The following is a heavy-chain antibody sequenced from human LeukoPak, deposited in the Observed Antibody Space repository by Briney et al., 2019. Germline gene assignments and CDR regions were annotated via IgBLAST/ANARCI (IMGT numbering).Heavy chain of an antibody. V-gene: IGHV3-30*18. Sequence: GGSLRLSCAASGFTFSSYWMSWVRQAPGKGLEWVAVISYDGSNKYYADSVKGRFTISRDNSKNTLYLQMNSLRAEDTAVYYCAKDYSSSGWYGLGDYWGQGTLVTVSS. D-gene: IGHD6-19*01. CDR3: AKDYSSSGWYGLGDY. CDR2: ISYDGSNK. J-gene: IGHJ4*02. CDR1: GFTFSSYW.